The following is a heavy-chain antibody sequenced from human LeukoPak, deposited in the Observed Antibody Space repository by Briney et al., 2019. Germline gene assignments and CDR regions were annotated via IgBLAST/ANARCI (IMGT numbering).Heavy chain of an antibody. CDR2: IKQDGSGK. V-gene: IGHV3-7*01. CDR3: ARGSTLKLNWFDP. Sequence: GGSLRLSCAASGFTFSSSWMSWVRQAPGKGLEWVANIKQDGSGKYYVDSVKGRFTISRDNAQNSLYLQMNSLRAEDTAVYYCARGSTLKLNWFDPWGQGTLVTVSS. CDR1: GFTFSSSW. J-gene: IGHJ5*02.